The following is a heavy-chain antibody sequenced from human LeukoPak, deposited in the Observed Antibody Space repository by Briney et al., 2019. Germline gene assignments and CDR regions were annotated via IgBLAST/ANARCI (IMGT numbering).Heavy chain of an antibody. CDR2: ISAYNGNT. V-gene: IGHV1-18*04. D-gene: IGHD4-17*01. CDR1: GYTFTSYG. Sequence: GASVKVSCKASGYTFTSYGISWVRQAPGQGLEWMGWISAYNGNTNYAQKLQGRVTMTTDTSTSTAYMELRGLRSDDTAVYYCARDDDGDEDYYYYGMDVWGKGTTVTVSS. J-gene: IGHJ6*04. CDR3: ARDDDGDEDYYYYGMDV.